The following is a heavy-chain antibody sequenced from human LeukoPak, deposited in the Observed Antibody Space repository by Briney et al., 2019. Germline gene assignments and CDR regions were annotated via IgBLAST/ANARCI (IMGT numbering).Heavy chain of an antibody. CDR3: ARVMTTVGNWFDP. V-gene: IGHV1-2*02. J-gene: IGHJ5*02. D-gene: IGHD4-17*01. CDR1: GYMFTDYY. Sequence: ASVKVSCKASGYMFTDYYLHWVRQAPGQGLEWMGWIKAESGRTHYAQKFQGGVTMTRDTSITTAYMELSRLRSDDTAVYYCARVMTTVGNWFDPWGQGTLVTVSS. CDR2: IKAESGRT.